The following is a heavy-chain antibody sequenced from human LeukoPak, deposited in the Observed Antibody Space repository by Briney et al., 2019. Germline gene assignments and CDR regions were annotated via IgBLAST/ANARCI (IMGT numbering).Heavy chain of an antibody. J-gene: IGHJ4*02. CDR3: ARSDESGSGDY. CDR1: GFTFSSYS. D-gene: IGHD5-12*01. CDR2: I. V-gene: IGHV3-48*01. Sequence: GGSLRLSCAASGFTFSSYSMNWVRQAPGKGLEWVSYIKGRFTISRDNAKNSLYLQMNSLRSDDTAVYHCARSDESGSGDYWGQGTLVTVSS.